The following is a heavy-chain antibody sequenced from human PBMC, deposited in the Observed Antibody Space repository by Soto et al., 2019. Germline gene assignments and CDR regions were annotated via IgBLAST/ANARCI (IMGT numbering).Heavy chain of an antibody. CDR2: ISYDETKK. CDR3: AKDIVNGAAVGVSTMMHFANPLQSLT. V-gene: IGHV3-30*18. Sequence: GGSLRLSCAASGFTFRYYGMHWVRQAPGKGLEWVAVISYDETKKNYVDSVKGRFTISRDNSKNTLYLQMNSLRAEDTAVYYCAKDIVNGAAVGVSTMMHFANPLQSLTWG. CDR1: GFTFRYYG. D-gene: IGHD6-13*01. J-gene: IGHJ6*01.